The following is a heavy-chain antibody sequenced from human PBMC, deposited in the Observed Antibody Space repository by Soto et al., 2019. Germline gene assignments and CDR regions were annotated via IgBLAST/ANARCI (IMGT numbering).Heavy chain of an antibody. CDR3: ARVESGSSGWYEIDY. V-gene: IGHV1-18*04. CDR2: ISAYNGNT. Sequence: GASVKVSCKASGYTFTSYGISWVRQAPGQGLEWMGWISAYNGNTSYAQKLQGRVTMTTDTSTSTAYMELRSLRSDDTAVYYCARVESGSSGWYEIDYWGQGTLVTVSS. D-gene: IGHD6-19*01. CDR1: GYTFTSYG. J-gene: IGHJ4*02.